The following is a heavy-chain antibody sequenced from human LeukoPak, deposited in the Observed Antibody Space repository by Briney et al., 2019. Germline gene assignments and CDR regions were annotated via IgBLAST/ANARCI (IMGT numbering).Heavy chain of an antibody. J-gene: IGHJ4*02. CDR2: ISGGGST. Sequence: GGSLRLSCAASGFTVSDNYTSWVRRAPGKGLEWVSAISGGGSTYYADSVKGRFIISRDNSKNTLYLQMNSLRAEDTAVYYCARGGIPGYSSGWYWFDYWGQGTLVTVSS. CDR1: GFTVSDNY. D-gene: IGHD6-19*01. CDR3: ARGGIPGYSSGWYWFDY. V-gene: IGHV3-53*05.